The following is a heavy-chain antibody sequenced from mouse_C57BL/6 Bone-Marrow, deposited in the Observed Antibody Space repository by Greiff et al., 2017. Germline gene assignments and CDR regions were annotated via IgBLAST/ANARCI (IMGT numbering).Heavy chain of an antibody. J-gene: IGHJ4*01. CDR1: GYTFTDYY. CDR3: ARCTTVVATDYAMDY. D-gene: IGHD1-1*01. Sequence: QVQLQQSGPELVKPGASVKISCKASGYTFTDYYINWVKQRPGQGLEWIGWIFPGSGSTYCNEKFKGKATLTVDKSSSTAYMLLSSLTSEDSAVYGCARCTTVVATDYAMDYWGQGTSVTVSS. CDR2: IFPGSGST. V-gene: IGHV1-75*01.